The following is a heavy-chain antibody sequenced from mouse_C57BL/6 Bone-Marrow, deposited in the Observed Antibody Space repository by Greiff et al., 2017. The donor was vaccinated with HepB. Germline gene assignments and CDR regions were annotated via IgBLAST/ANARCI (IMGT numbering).Heavy chain of an antibody. Sequence: EVQLQESGTVLARPGASVKMSCKTSGYTFTSYWMHWVKQRPGQGLEWIGAIYPGNSDTSYNQKFKGKAKLTAVTSASTAYMELSSLTNEDSAVYYCTKTGYDWFAYWGQGTLVTVSA. J-gene: IGHJ3*01. CDR1: GYTFTSYW. D-gene: IGHD3-1*01. V-gene: IGHV1-5*01. CDR2: IYPGNSDT. CDR3: TKTGYDWFAY.